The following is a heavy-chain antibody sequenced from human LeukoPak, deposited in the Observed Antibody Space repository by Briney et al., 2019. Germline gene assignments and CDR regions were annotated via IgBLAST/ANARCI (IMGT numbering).Heavy chain of an antibody. D-gene: IGHD3-10*01. CDR2: ISSSSSYI. Sequence: GGSLRLSCAASGFTFSSYSMNWVRQAPGKGLEWVSSISSSSSYIHYADSVKGRFTISRDNAKNSLYLQMNSLRAEDTAVYYCARESYGSGSFDAFDIWGQGTMVTVSS. CDR1: GFTFSSYS. CDR3: ARESYGSGSFDAFDI. J-gene: IGHJ3*02. V-gene: IGHV3-21*01.